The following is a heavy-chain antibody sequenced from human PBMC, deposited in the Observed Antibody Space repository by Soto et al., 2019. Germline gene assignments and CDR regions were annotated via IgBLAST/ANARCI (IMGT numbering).Heavy chain of an antibody. CDR1: GGSISSYY. CDR2: IYYSVST. Sequence: SETLSLTCTVSGGSISSYYWSWIRQPPGKGLEWIGYIYYSVSTNYNPSLKSRVTISVDTSKNQFSLKLSSVTAADTAVYYCARSIAAATPIGGTEVWGKGNTVNVSA. CDR3: ARSIAAATPIGGTEV. D-gene: IGHD6-13*01. V-gene: IGHV4-59*01. J-gene: IGHJ6*04.